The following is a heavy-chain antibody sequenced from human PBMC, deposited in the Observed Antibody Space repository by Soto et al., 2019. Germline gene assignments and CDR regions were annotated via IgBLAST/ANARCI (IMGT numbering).Heavy chain of an antibody. CDR3: ARDIAVAGQNWFDP. CDR1: GYTFTGYY. D-gene: IGHD6-19*01. Sequence: ASVKVSCKASGYTFTGYYMHWVRQAPGQGLEWMGWINPNSGGTNYAQKFQGRVTMTRDTSISTAYMELSRLRSDDTAVYYCARDIAVAGQNWFDPWGQGTLVTVSS. CDR2: INPNSGGT. J-gene: IGHJ5*02. V-gene: IGHV1-2*02.